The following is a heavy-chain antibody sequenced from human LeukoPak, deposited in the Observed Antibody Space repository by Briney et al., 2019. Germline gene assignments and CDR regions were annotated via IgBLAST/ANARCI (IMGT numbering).Heavy chain of an antibody. CDR2: INPNSGGT. V-gene: IGHV1-2*02. Sequence: ASVKVSCKASGYTFTGYYMHWVRQAPGQGLEWMGWINPNSGGTKYAQKFQGRVTMTRDTPISTAYVELSRLRSDDTAVYYCARNGAIAARPSLGYYYMDVWGKGTTVTVSS. J-gene: IGHJ6*03. CDR1: GYTFTGYY. CDR3: ARNGAIAARPSLGYYYMDV. D-gene: IGHD6-6*01.